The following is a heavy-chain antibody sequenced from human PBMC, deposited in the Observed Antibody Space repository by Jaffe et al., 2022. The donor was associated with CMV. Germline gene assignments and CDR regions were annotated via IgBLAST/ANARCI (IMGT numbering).Heavy chain of an antibody. D-gene: IGHD6-19*01. Sequence: QVQLVESGGGVVQPGRSLRLSCAASGFSFNNYGMHWVRQTPGKGLEWVAVISDDGSSEDYADSVKGRFTISRDNSKNRLYLQMSSLGIEDTAVYYCTKGRQWMTLSWLEAWGQGTLVTVSS. CDR2: ISDDGSSE. J-gene: IGHJ5*02. CDR3: TKGRQWMTLSWLEA. V-gene: IGHV3-30*18. CDR1: GFSFNNYG.